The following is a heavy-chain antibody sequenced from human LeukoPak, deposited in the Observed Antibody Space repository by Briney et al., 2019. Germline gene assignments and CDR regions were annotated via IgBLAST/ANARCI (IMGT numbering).Heavy chain of an antibody. V-gene: IGHV3-30*02. CDR1: GFTFSSYG. CDR3: AKVGGRVRGYSYGPRGYFDY. CDR2: IRYDGSNK. J-gene: IGHJ4*02. Sequence: GGSLRLSCAASGFTFSSYGMHWVRQAPGKGLEWVAFIRYDGSNKYYADSVKGRFTISRDNSKNTLYLQMNSLRAEDTAVYYCAKVGGRVRGYSYGPRGYFDYWGQGTLVTVSS. D-gene: IGHD5-18*01.